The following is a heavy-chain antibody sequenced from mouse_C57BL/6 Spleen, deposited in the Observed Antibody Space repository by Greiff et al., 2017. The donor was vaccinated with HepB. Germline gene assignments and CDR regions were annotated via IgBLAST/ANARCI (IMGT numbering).Heavy chain of an antibody. D-gene: IGHD2-3*01. CDR3: ARSGDGGYSWFAY. V-gene: IGHV1-69*01. J-gene: IGHJ3*01. CDR2: IDPSDSYT. CDR1: GYTFTSYW. Sequence: VQLQQPGAELVMPGASVKLSCKASGYTFTSYWMHWVKQRPGQGLEWIGEIDPSDSYTNYNQKFKGKSTLTVDKSSSTAYMQLSSLTSEDSAVYDCARSGDGGYSWFAYWGQGTLVTVSA.